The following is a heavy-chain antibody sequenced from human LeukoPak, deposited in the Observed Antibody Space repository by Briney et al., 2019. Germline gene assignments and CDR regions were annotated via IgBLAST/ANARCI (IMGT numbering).Heavy chain of an antibody. CDR3: SRVSVWGIVGALGAFDI. D-gene: IGHD1-26*01. CDR2: IYTSGST. V-gene: IGHV4-4*07. CDR1: GGSISSYY. Sequence: SETLSLTCTVSGGSISSYYWSWIRQPAGKGLEWIGRIYTSGSTNYNPSLKSRVTMSVDTSKNQFSLKLSSVTAADTAVYYCSRVSVWGIVGALGAFDIWGQGTMVTVSS. J-gene: IGHJ3*02.